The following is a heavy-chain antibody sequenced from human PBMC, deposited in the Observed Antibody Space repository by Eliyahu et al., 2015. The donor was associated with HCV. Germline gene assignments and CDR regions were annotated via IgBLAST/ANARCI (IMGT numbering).Heavy chain of an antibody. D-gene: IGHD2-2*01. CDR3: AKEWDIVVVPAASPFDY. J-gene: IGHJ4*02. CDR2: ISYDGSNK. CDR1: GFTFSSXG. Sequence: QVQLVESGGGVVQPGRSLRLSCAASGFTFSSXGMHWVRQSPGKGLEWVAVISYDGSNKYYIDSVKGRFTISRDNSKNTLYLQMNSLRADDTAVYYCAKEWDIVVVPAASPFDYWGQGTLVTVSS. V-gene: IGHV3-30*18.